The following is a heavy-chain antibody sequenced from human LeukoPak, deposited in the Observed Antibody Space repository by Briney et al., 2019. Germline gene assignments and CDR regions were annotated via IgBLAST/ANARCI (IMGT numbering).Heavy chain of an antibody. Sequence: SPTPSRARSGLSLSSNGMHWVSQPPGKGMGWVTVITYEGSNTNHAESVKGLFPISRDKSNNTLYLQMNSLRAEDTAVYYCAKDRDVRGVVVVLAAMLGMDVWGKGTTVTVLS. D-gene: IGHD2-2*01. CDR2: ITYEGSNT. V-gene: IGHV3-30*18. J-gene: IGHJ6*04. CDR1: GLSLSSNG. CDR3: AKDRDVRGVVVVLAAMLGMDV.